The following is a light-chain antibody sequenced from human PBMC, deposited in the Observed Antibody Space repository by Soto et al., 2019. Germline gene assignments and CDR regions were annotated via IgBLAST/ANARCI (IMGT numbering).Light chain of an antibody. J-gene: IGKJ5*01. CDR3: QQYGSSPT. Sequence: EIVLTQSPGTLSLSPGERATLSCRASQSVSSSYLAWYQQKPGQAPRLLIYGASSRATGTPDRFSGSGSGTDFTLTISRLEPEDFAVYYCQQYGSSPTFGEGTRLET. CDR2: GAS. V-gene: IGKV3-20*01. CDR1: QSVSSSY.